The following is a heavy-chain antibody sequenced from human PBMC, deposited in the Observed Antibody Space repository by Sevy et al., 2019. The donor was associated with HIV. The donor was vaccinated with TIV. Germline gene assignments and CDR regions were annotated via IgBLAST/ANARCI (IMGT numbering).Heavy chain of an antibody. Sequence: SETLSLTCTVSGYSINRNTYWGWIRQPPGKGLEWLGSVHHGGSTYYNPSLKRPVTISKDTSKNRFSLKLNSVTAADAAVYFCARDSSNYYDSGSHYKTNVAGRAWFDPWGQGTLVTVSS. D-gene: IGHD3-10*01. CDR1: GYSINRNTY. J-gene: IGHJ5*02. CDR2: VHHGGST. V-gene: IGHV4-38-2*02. CDR3: ARDSSNYYDSGSHYKTNVAGRAWFDP.